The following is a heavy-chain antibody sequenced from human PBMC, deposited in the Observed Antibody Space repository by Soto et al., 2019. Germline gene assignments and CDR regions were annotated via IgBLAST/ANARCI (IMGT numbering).Heavy chain of an antibody. V-gene: IGHV6-1*01. Sequence: SQTLSLTCAISGDSVSSNSAAWNWIRQYPSRGLEWLGRTYYRSKWYNDYAVSGRSRITINPDTSKNQFSLQLNSVTPEHTAVYYCGRATSGSRGFKPWGQGTLVTVSS. CDR3: GRATSGSRGFKP. J-gene: IGHJ5*02. CDR1: GDSVSSNSAA. CDR2: TYYRSKWYN. D-gene: IGHD3-10*01.